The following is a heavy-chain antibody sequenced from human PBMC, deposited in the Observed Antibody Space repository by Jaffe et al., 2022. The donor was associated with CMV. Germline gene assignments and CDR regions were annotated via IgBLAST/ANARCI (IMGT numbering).Heavy chain of an antibody. Sequence: QVQLVESGGGVVQPGRSLRLSCAASGFTFSSYGMHWVRQAPGKGLEWVAVISYDGSNKYYADSVKGRFTISRDNSKNTLYLQMNSLRAEDTAVYYCAKDSGSGYYYYYYGMDVWGQGTTVTVSS. V-gene: IGHV3-30*18. CDR1: GFTFSSYG. D-gene: IGHD3-22*01. CDR2: ISYDGSNK. CDR3: AKDSGSGYYYYYYGMDV. J-gene: IGHJ6*02.